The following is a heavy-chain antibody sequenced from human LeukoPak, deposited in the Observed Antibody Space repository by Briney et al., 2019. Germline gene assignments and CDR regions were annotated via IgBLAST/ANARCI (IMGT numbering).Heavy chain of an antibody. CDR2: ISSSSGTI. J-gene: IGHJ4*02. D-gene: IGHD1-26*01. CDR1: GFTFGTYS. V-gene: IGHV3-48*02. CDR3: ARVAVGATHLDY. Sequence: GGSLRLSCAAPGFTFGTYSMNWVRQAPGKGLEWVSYISSSSGTIYYADSVKGRFTISRDNAKNSLYLQMNSLRDEDTAVYFCARVAVGATHLDYWGQGTLVTVSS.